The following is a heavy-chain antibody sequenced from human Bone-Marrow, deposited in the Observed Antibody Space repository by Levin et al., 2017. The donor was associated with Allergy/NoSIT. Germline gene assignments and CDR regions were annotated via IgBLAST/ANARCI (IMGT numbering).Heavy chain of an antibody. CDR2: ITHTRST. Sequence: SETLSLTCAVYGGSFSGYYWSWIRQSPGKGLEWIGEITHTRSTNYNPSLKSRVSISVDTSKNQFSMKLRSVTAADTAVYYCARGVASYYGSGKTYYYFYMDVWGKGTSVTVSS. D-gene: IGHD3-10*01. CDR3: ARGVASYYGSGKTYYYFYMDV. J-gene: IGHJ6*03. V-gene: IGHV4-34*01. CDR1: GGSFSGYY.